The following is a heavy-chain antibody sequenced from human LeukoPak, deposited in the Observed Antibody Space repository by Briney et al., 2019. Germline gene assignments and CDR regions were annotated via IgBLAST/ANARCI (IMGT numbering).Heavy chain of an antibody. Sequence: NPSETLSLTCAVSGYSISSGYYWGWIRQPPGKGLEWIGSIYHSGSTYYNPSLKSRVTISVDTSKNQFSLKLSSVTAADTAVYYCARDLYDFWSGYYGPLDYWGQGTLVTVSS. CDR2: IYHSGST. CDR1: GYSISSGYY. J-gene: IGHJ4*02. V-gene: IGHV4-38-2*02. CDR3: ARDLYDFWSGYYGPLDY. D-gene: IGHD3-3*01.